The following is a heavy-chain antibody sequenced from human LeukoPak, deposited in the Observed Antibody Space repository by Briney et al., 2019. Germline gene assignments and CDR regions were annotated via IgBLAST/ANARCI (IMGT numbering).Heavy chain of an antibody. D-gene: IGHD3-22*01. Sequence: GGSLRLSCAASGFTSSSYWMSWVRQAPGKGLEWVANIKQDGSEKYYVDSVKGRFTISRDNAKNSLYLQMNGLKTEDTAVYYCTTDPDYYDSSGYRHWGQGTLVTVSS. V-gene: IGHV3-7*03. J-gene: IGHJ4*02. CDR1: GFTSSSYW. CDR3: TTDPDYYDSSGYRH. CDR2: IKQDGSEK.